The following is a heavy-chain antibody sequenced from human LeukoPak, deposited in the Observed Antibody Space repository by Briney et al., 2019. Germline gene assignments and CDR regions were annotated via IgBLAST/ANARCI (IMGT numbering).Heavy chain of an antibody. J-gene: IGHJ4*02. V-gene: IGHV3-49*03. CDR2: ISGGTT. CDR3: SRGSGWLSVY. Sequence: GRSLRLSCTASGFAFGDYLMSWFRQAPGKGLEWIGFISGGTTEYAASVKGRFTISRDVSTSIAYLQMNSLTTEDTAVYYCSRGSGWLSVYWGQGTLVTVSS. D-gene: IGHD6-19*01. CDR1: GFAFGDYL.